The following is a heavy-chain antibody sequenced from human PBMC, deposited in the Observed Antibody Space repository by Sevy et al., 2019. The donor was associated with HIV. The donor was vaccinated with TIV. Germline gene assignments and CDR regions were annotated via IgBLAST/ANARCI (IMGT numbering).Heavy chain of an antibody. D-gene: IGHD6-19*01. Sequence: SQTLSLTCAISGDSVSSNTAAWNWIRQSPSRGLEWLGRTYYRSKWYNEYADSVKSRITFNADTSKNHFSLQLSSVTPEDTALYYCARAGFAVASPFDYWGQGTQVTVSS. CDR3: ARAGFAVASPFDY. CDR1: GDSVSSNTAA. J-gene: IGHJ4*02. CDR2: TYYRSKWYN. V-gene: IGHV6-1*01.